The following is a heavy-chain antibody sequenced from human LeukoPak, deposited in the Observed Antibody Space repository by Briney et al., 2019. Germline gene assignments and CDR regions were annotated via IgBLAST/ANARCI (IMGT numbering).Heavy chain of an antibody. D-gene: IGHD4-17*01. V-gene: IGHV4-59*12. Sequence: SETLSLTCTVSGGSISSYYWSWIRQPPGKGLEWIGYIYYSGSTNYNPSLKSRVTISVDKSKNQFSLKLSSVTAADTAVYYCARAPPGNTVTVLDYWGQGTLVTVSS. CDR1: GGSISSYY. CDR2: IYYSGST. J-gene: IGHJ4*02. CDR3: ARAPPGNTVTVLDY.